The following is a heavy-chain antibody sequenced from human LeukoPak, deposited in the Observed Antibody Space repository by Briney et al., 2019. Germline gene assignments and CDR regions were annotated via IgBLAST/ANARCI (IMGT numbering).Heavy chain of an antibody. J-gene: IGHJ5*02. D-gene: IGHD2-2*02. CDR1: GYTFTGYY. CDR2: INPNSGGT. V-gene: IGHV1-2*02. CDR3: ARDPPQIVVEPAAIPGWFDP. Sequence: ASVKVSCKASGYTFTGYYMHWVRQAPGQGLEWMGWINPNSGGTNYAQKFQGRVTMTRDTSISTAYMELSRLRSDDTAVYYCARDPPQIVVEPAAIPGWFDPWGQGTLVTVSS.